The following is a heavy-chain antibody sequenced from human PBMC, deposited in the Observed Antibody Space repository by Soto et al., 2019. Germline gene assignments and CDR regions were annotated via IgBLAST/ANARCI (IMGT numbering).Heavy chain of an antibody. CDR3: ARDGGYSYGIYYYYGMDV. CDR1: GFTFSSYA. J-gene: IGHJ6*02. D-gene: IGHD5-18*01. Sequence: EVQLLESGGGLVQPGGSLRLTCAASGFTFSSYAMSWVRQAPGKGLEWVSVIYSGGSTYYADSVKGRFTISRDNSKNTLYLQMNSLRAEDTAVYYCARDGGYSYGIYYYYGMDVWGQGTTVTVSS. V-gene: IGHV3-23*03. CDR2: IYSGGST.